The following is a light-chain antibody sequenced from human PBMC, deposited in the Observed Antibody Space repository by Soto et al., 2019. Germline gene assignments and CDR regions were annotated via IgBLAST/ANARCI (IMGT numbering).Light chain of an antibody. CDR2: GNT. Sequence: QSVLTQPPSVSGAPGQRVTISCTGSSSNIGAGYDVHWYQQFPGTTPKFLIYGNTNRPSGVPDRFSASKSGTSASLDITGLQAEDEAEYFSQSYDSSLTVVFGGGTKVTVL. J-gene: IGLJ2*01. V-gene: IGLV1-40*01. CDR1: SSNIGAGYD. CDR3: QSYDSSLTVV.